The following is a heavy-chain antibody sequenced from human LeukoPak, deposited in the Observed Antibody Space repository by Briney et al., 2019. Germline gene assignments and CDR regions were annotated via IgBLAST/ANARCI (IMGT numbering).Heavy chain of an antibody. CDR2: ISSSSSYI. J-gene: IGHJ5*02. Sequence: GGSLRLSCAASGFTFSNYAMSWVRQAPGKGLEWVSSISSSSSYIYYADSVKGRFTISRDNAKNSLYLQMNSLRAEDTAVYYCARDSYQLAAAGTEQDLWGQGTLVTVSS. V-gene: IGHV3-21*01. CDR3: ARDSYQLAAAGTEQDL. CDR1: GFTFSNYA. D-gene: IGHD6-13*01.